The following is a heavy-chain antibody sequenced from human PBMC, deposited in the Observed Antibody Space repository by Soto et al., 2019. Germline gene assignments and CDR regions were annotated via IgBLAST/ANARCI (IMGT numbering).Heavy chain of an antibody. D-gene: IGHD3-22*01. V-gene: IGHV3-15*01. CDR2: IKSKINGGTT. CDR3: TTNTFIYYDSSGYYY. J-gene: IGHJ4*02. Sequence: EVQLVESGGGLVKPGGSLRLSCAASGFTLTNAWMSWVRQAPGEGLEWVGLIKSKINGGTTDYAAPVKGRFTISRDDSKNTVFLQMNSLKTEDSAVYYCTTNTFIYYDSSGYYYWGQGTLVTVSP. CDR1: GFTLTNAW.